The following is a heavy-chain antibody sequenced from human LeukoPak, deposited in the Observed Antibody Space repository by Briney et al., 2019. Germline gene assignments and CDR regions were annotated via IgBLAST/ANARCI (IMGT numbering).Heavy chain of an antibody. V-gene: IGHV3-43D*03. CDR3: AKDRAARGRGNYFYMDV. J-gene: IGHJ6*03. D-gene: IGHD2/OR15-2a*01. Sequence: GGSLRLSCAASGFTFDDYAMHWVRQASGKGVEWVPHITWDGGSTHYADSVEGRFTISRDNRENSLYLQMNSLRPEDTALYYCAKDRAARGRGNYFYMDVWGKGTTVTVSS. CDR2: ITWDGGST. CDR1: GFTFDDYA.